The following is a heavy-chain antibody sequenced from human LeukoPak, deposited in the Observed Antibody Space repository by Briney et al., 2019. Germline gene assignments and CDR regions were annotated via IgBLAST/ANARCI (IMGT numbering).Heavy chain of an antibody. J-gene: IGHJ1*01. CDR3: ARAGGVFPKYFQH. D-gene: IGHD2-21*01. V-gene: IGHV1-18*01. Sequence: GASVKVSCKTSGYTFTRFGISWARQAPGQGLEWMGWISVYNGNAKYAQKFQDRVTMTTDTSTNTAYMELRNLRSDDTAVYYCARAGGVFPKYFQHWGQGTLVTVSS. CDR1: GYTFTRFG. CDR2: ISVYNGNA.